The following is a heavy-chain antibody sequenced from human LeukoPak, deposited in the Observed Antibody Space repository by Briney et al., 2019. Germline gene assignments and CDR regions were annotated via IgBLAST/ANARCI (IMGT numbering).Heavy chain of an antibody. CDR3: AKSDRGSSWYVYYFQH. CDR2: IDWNSDSL. V-gene: IGHV3-9*01. J-gene: IGHJ1*01. D-gene: IGHD6-13*01. CDR1: GFTFSSYA. Sequence: GGSLRLSCAASGFTFSSYAMSWVRQAPGKGLEWVSGIDWNSDSLGYADSVKGRFTISRDNAENSLYLQMNSLTIEDTALYYCAKSDRGSSWYVYYFQHWGQGTLVTVSS.